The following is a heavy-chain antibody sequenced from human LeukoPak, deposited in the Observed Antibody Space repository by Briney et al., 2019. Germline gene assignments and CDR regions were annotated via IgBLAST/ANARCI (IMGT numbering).Heavy chain of an antibody. J-gene: IGHJ4*02. V-gene: IGHV3-23*01. D-gene: IGHD6-6*01. CDR1: GFIFNSYG. CDR3: AKDKYSSSSAGFDY. CDR2: ISRSGFST. Sequence: GGSLRLSCAASGFIFNSYGMSWVRQAPGEGMEWVSGISRSGFSTDYADSVKGRFTTSRDKSKNTLYLQVNSLRAEDTAVYYCAKDKYSSSSAGFDYWGQGTLVTVSS.